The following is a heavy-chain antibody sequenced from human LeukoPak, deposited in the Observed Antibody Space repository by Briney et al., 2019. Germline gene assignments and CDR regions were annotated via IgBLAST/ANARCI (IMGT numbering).Heavy chain of an antibody. D-gene: IGHD3-10*01. V-gene: IGHV3-13*01. J-gene: IGHJ4*02. CDR1: GFTFSGYD. CDR2: IGTAGDT. Sequence: GGSLRLSCAASGFTFSGYDMPWVRQATGKGLEWVSAIGTAGDTYYPGSVKGRFTISRENAKNSLYLQMNSLRAGDTAVYYCARGSSYGSGSYYSLHFNYWGQGTLVTVSS. CDR3: ARGSSYGSGSYYSLHFNY.